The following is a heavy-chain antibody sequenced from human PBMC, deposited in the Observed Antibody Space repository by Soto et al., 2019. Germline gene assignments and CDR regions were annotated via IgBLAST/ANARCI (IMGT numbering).Heavy chain of an antibody. CDR3: ASSMVRGRNYFNYGMDV. V-gene: IGHV3-48*03. CDR2: ISSGGSTI. D-gene: IGHD3-10*01. Sequence: GSLRLSCAASGFTFSDFEMNWVRQAPGKGLEWVAYISSGGSTIHYADSVRGRVTISRDNAKNSLSLQMSSLRAEDTGVYYCASSMVRGRNYFNYGMDVWGQGTTVTVS. CDR1: GFTFSDFE. J-gene: IGHJ6*02.